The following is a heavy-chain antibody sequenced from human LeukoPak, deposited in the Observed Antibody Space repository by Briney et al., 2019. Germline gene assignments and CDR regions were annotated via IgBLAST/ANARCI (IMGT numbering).Heavy chain of an antibody. CDR1: GFTFSSYA. V-gene: IGHV3-23*01. CDR3: AKDGYIVVVTAIPNWFDP. Sequence: GGSLRLSCAASGFTFSSYAMSWVRQAPGKGLEWVSAISGSGGSTYYADSVKGRFTISRDNSKNTLYLQMISLRAEDTAVYYCAKDGYIVVVTAIPNWFDPWGQGTLVTVSS. CDR2: ISGSGGST. J-gene: IGHJ5*02. D-gene: IGHD2-21*02.